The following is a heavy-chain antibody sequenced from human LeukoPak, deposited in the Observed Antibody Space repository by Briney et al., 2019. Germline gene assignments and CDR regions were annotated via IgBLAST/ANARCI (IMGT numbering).Heavy chain of an antibody. J-gene: IGHJ4*02. V-gene: IGHV1-69*13. CDR1: GGTFSSYA. CDR2: IIPIFGTA. CDR3: ARAQKDVYYDILTGYYTAIDY. D-gene: IGHD3-9*01. Sequence: ASVKVSCKASGGTFSSYAISWVRQAPGQGLEWMGGIIPIFGTANYAQKFQGRVTITADESTSTAYMELSSLRSEDTAVYYCARAQKDVYYDILTGYYTAIDYWGQGTLVTVSS.